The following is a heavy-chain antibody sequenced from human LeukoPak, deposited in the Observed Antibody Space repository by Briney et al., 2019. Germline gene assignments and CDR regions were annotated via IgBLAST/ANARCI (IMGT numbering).Heavy chain of an antibody. CDR3: AKSARLRWYFDY. CDR1: GFTFSNAW. V-gene: IGHV3-15*01. D-gene: IGHD4-23*01. J-gene: IGHJ4*02. CDR2: IKSKTDGGTT. Sequence: GGSLRLSCAASGFTFSNAWMSWVRQAPGKGLEWVGRIKSKTDGGTTDYAAPVKGRFTISRDDSKNTLYLQMNSLRAEDTAVYYCAKSARLRWYFDYWGQGTLVTVSS.